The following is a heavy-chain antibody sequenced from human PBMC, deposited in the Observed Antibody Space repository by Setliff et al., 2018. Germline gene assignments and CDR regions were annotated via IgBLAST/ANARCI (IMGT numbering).Heavy chain of an antibody. Sequence: PGGSLRLSCEGFGFTFDDFGMSWIRRAPGKGLEWVSGTNWNGGTIYYADSVKGRFTISRDNAKNSLFLQMNSLRAEDTALYYCAKFVGYTYGYDYWGRGTLVTVSS. CDR3: AKFVGYTYGYDY. D-gene: IGHD5-18*01. CDR1: GFTFDDFG. V-gene: IGHV3-20*04. CDR2: TNWNGGTI. J-gene: IGHJ4*02.